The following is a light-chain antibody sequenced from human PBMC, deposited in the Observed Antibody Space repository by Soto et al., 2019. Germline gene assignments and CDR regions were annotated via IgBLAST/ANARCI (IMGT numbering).Light chain of an antibody. CDR3: QQYVSSPWA. V-gene: IGKV3-20*01. Sequence: EIVLTQSPGTLSLSPGERATLSCRASESVSSHYIGWYQQRPGRAPRLLIYGTASRAPDIPDRFSGDGAGADFTLTITRLEPEDFAVYYCQQYVSSPWAFGQGTKVEI. CDR1: ESVSSHY. J-gene: IGKJ1*01. CDR2: GTA.